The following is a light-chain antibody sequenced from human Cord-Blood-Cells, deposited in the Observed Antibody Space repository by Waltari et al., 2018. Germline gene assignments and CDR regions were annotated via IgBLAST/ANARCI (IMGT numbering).Light chain of an antibody. CDR3: QKYNSAPPNT. Sequence: IQMTQSPSSLSASVGDRVTITCRASQGISNYLAWYQQKPGKVPKLLIYAASTLQSGVPSRFSGSGPGTDFTLTISSLQPEDVATYYCQKYNSAPPNTFCQGTKLEIK. CDR2: AAS. J-gene: IGKJ2*01. CDR1: QGISNY. V-gene: IGKV1-27*01.